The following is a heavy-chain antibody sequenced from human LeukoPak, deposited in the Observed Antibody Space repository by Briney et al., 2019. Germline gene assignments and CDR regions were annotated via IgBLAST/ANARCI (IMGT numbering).Heavy chain of an antibody. V-gene: IGHV4-61*02. CDR3: ARISQDIVVVPAARNYYYYMDV. CDR2: IYTSGST. Sequence: PSETLSLTCTVSGGSISSGSYYWSWIRQPAGKGLEWIGRIYTSGSTNYNPSLKSRVTISVDTSKNQFSLKLSSVTAADTAVYYCARISQDIVVVPAARNYYYYMDVWGKGTTVTVSS. CDR1: GGSISSGSYY. D-gene: IGHD2-2*01. J-gene: IGHJ6*03.